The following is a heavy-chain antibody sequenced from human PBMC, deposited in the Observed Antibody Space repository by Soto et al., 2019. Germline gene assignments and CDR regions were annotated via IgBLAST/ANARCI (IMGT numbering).Heavy chain of an antibody. CDR3: AGHCTTTSCYWRFDP. CDR1: GGSFSGYY. D-gene: IGHD2-2*01. CDR2: INHSGST. J-gene: IGHJ5*02. Sequence: SETLSLTCAVYGGSFSGYYWSWIRQPPGKGLEWIGEINHSGSTNYNPSLKSRVTISVDTSKNQFSLKLSSVTAADTAVYYCAGHCTTTSCYWRFDPWGQGTLVTVSS. V-gene: IGHV4-34*01.